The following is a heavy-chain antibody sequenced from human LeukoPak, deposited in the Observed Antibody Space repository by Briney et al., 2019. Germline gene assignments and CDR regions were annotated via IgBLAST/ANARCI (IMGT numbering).Heavy chain of an antibody. V-gene: IGHV4-59*01. D-gene: IGHD5-18*01. Sequence: NPSETLSLTCTVSGGSISSYYWSWIRQPPGKGLEWIGYIYYSGSTNYNPSLKSRVTISVDTSKNQFSLKLSSVTAADTAVYYCATVSRYSYGPTVYDFDIWGQGTMVTVSS. CDR1: GGSISSYY. CDR2: IYYSGST. CDR3: ATVSRYSYGPTVYDFDI. J-gene: IGHJ3*02.